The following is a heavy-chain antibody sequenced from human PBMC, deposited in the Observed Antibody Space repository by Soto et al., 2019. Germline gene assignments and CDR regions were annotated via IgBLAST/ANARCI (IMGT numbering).Heavy chain of an antibody. CDR3: AMSQDRGGTTTFIY. CDR2: INSKGDI. J-gene: IGHJ4*02. CDR1: GFTFDGNA. D-gene: IGHD4-17*01. V-gene: IGHV3-9*01. Sequence: PGGSLRLSCAGSGFTFDGNAMHWVRQAPEKGLEWVSGINSKGDIVYADSVKGRFTISRDKAENSLYLQSNRLRAEQTALHYCAMSQDRGGTTTFIYGGQGPKVTVSS.